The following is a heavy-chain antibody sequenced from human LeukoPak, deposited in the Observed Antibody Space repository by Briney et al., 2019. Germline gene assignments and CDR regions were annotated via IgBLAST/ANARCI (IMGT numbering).Heavy chain of an antibody. J-gene: IGHJ3*01. Sequence: AGGSLRPSCAASAFSFSKFALIWVRQAPGKGLEWVSAITANGGYTLYADAVKGRFTVSRDNSKNTLYLQINSLRPEDTAMYYCAKDPNGDYIGAFDFWGQGTMVTVSS. D-gene: IGHD4-17*01. V-gene: IGHV3-23*01. CDR3: AKDPNGDYIGAFDF. CDR2: ITANGGYT. CDR1: AFSFSKFA.